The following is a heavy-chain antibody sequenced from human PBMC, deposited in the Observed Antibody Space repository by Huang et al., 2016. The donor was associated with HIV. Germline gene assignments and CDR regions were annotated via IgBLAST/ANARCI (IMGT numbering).Heavy chain of an antibody. V-gene: IGHV1-2*02. Sequence: QVQLVQSGAEVKKPGASVKVSCQASGYSFTGYYMHWVRQAPGQGLEWMGWNNTKSGGTNYAQKFQGRVTMTRDTSVNTAYMEVTELKSDDTAVYYCARAPPDVWGQGTTVTVSS. J-gene: IGHJ6*02. CDR3: ARAPPDV. CDR1: GYSFTGYY. CDR2: NNTKSGGT.